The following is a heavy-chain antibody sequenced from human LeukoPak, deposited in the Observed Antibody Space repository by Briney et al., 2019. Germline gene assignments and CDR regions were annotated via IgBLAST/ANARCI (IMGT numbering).Heavy chain of an antibody. D-gene: IGHD5-12*01. Sequence: SQTLSLTCAISGDSVSSDTVAWNWIRQSPSRGLEWLGRTYYRSKWYHVYAMSVKSRITINPDTSKNQVSLQLNSVTPEDTAVYYCARGGYDLFDYWGQGTLVTVSS. V-gene: IGHV6-1*01. CDR1: GDSVSSDTVA. CDR3: ARGGYDLFDY. CDR2: TYYRSKWYH. J-gene: IGHJ4*02.